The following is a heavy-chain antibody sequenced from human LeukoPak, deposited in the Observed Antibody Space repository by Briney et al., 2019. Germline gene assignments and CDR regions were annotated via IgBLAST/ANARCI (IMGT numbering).Heavy chain of an antibody. CDR3: ARDSRYCSGGSCYVYYYYGMDV. J-gene: IGHJ6*04. CDR2: IYHSGST. Sequence: SGTLSLTCAVSGGSISSSNWWSWVRQPPGKGLEWIGEIYHSGSTNYNPSLKSRDTISVDKSKNQFSLKLSSVTAADTAVYYCARDSRYCSGGSCYVYYYYGMDVWGRGTTVTVSS. V-gene: IGHV4-4*02. CDR1: GGSISSSNW. D-gene: IGHD2-15*01.